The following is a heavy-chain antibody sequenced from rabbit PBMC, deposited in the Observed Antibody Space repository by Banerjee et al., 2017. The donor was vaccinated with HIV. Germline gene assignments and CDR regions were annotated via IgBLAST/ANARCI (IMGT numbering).Heavy chain of an antibody. J-gene: IGHJ4*01. CDR1: GFSFSGNYY. CDR3: ARAAGYGGYDYAINL. V-gene: IGHV1S45*01. D-gene: IGHD6-1*01. Sequence: QEQLEESGGGLVKPEGSLTLTCTASGFSFSGNYYMCWVRQAPGKGLEWIACISCSSGKIYYASWAKGRFTISKTSSTTVTLQMTSLTAAEKATYFCARAAGYGGYDYAINLWGQGTLVTVS. CDR2: ISCSSGKI.